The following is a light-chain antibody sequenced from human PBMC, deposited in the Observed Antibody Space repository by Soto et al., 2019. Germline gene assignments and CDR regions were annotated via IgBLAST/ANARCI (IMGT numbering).Light chain of an antibody. V-gene: IGKV3-15*01. CDR2: GAS. CDR1: QSVSSN. CDR3: YQYDDGPPYT. Sequence: EIVMTQSPATLSVSPGEGATLSCRASQSVSSNLAWYQQKPGQAPRLLIYGASTRATGITARFSGSGSGTEFTLTISSLQSEDFAVYYCYQYDDGPPYTFGQGTKLEIK. J-gene: IGKJ2*01.